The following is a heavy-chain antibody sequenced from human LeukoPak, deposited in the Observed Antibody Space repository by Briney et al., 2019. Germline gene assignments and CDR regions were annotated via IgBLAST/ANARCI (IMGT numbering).Heavy chain of an antibody. V-gene: IGHV4-61*01. Sequence: SETLSLTCTVSGGSVSSGSYYWSWIRQPPGKGLEWIGEINHSGSTNYNPSLKSRVTISVDTSKNQFSLKLSSVTAADTAVYYCARVGIVVVPAAIRGLGPVFDYWGQGTLVTVSS. D-gene: IGHD2-2*02. CDR3: ARVGIVVVPAAIRGLGPVFDY. CDR2: INHSGST. J-gene: IGHJ4*02. CDR1: GGSVSSGSYY.